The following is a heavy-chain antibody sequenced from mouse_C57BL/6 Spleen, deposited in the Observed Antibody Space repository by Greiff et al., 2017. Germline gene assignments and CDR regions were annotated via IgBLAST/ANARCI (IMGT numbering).Heavy chain of an antibody. CDR2: INYDGSST. CDR3: AREAGSSHLDY. J-gene: IGHJ2*01. CDR1: GFTFSDYY. Sequence: EVKLMESEGGLVQPGSSMKLSCTASGFTFSDYYMAWVRQVPEKGLEWVANINYDGSSTYYLDSLKSRFIISRDNAKNILYLQMSSLKSEDTATYYCAREAGSSHLDYWGQGTTLTVSS. V-gene: IGHV5-16*01. D-gene: IGHD1-1*01.